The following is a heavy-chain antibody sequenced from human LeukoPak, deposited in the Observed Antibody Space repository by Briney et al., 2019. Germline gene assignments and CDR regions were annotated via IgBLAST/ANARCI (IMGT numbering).Heavy chain of an antibody. J-gene: IGHJ5*02. D-gene: IGHD2-2*01. CDR3: ARESGIGDPAAAIHNWFDP. CDR2: ISSSGGST. Sequence: PGGSLRLSCAASGFTFSSYAMGWVRHAPGKGLEWVSCISSSGGSTYYADSVKGRFTITRDNSKNMLYLQMNSLRAEDTAVYYCARESGIGDPAAAIHNWFDPWGQGTLVTVSS. CDR1: GFTFSSYA. V-gene: IGHV3-23*01.